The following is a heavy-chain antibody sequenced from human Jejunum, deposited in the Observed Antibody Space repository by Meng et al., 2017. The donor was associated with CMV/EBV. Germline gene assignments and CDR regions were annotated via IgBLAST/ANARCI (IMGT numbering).Heavy chain of an antibody. CDR1: SDV. D-gene: IGHD2-2*02. CDR3: AGEGYCISTGCYTSDVFDI. CDR2: MRLDQYNK. J-gene: IGHJ3*02. V-gene: IGHV3-30*02. Sequence: SDVILWVRQAPGRGLEWVASMRLDQYNKYYVDSVKGRFTISRDSSKSTLYLQMNSLRAEDTAVYYCAGEGYCISTGCYTSDVFDIWGQGTMVTVSS.